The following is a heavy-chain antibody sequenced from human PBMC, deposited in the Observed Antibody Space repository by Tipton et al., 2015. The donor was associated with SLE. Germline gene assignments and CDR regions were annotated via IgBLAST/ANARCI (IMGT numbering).Heavy chain of an antibody. J-gene: IGHJ4*02. Sequence: TLSLTCTVSGGSIRSGEYYWSWIRQHPGKGLEWIGYIHDSWAPFYNPSLRSRSAISEDTSQNQFSLRLTSVTAADTAVYYCARHPGASFDFWGQGILVTVSS. V-gene: IGHV4-31*03. CDR1: GGSIRSGEYY. CDR3: ARHPGASFDF. CDR2: IHDSWAP.